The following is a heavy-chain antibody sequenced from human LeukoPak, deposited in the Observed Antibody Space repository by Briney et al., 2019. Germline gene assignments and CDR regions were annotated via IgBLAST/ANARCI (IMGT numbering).Heavy chain of an antibody. CDR1: GFTFSSYA. CDR3: AKFQGSARRDFDY. J-gene: IGHJ4*02. Sequence: SGGSLRLSCAASGFTFSSYAMTWVRQAPGEGLEWVSAISVSGNAAYYADSVKGRFTISRDNSKSTLFLQMSSLRAEDTAVYYCAKFQGSARRDFDYWGQGTLVTVSS. CDR2: ISVSGNAA. V-gene: IGHV3-23*01. D-gene: IGHD6-6*01.